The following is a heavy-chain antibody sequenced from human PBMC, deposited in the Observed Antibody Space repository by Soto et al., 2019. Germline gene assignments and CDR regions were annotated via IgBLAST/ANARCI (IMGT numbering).Heavy chain of an antibody. Sequence: SETLSLTCTVSGGSISSSSYYWGWLRQPPGKGLEWIGSIYYSGSTYYNPSLKSRVTISVDTSKNQFSLKLSSVTAADTAVYYCARLVIGSGYYRRDWNYYYGMDVWGQGTTVTVSS. CDR1: GGSISSSSYY. D-gene: IGHD3-3*01. CDR3: ARLVIGSGYYRRDWNYYYGMDV. CDR2: IYYSGST. V-gene: IGHV4-39*01. J-gene: IGHJ6*02.